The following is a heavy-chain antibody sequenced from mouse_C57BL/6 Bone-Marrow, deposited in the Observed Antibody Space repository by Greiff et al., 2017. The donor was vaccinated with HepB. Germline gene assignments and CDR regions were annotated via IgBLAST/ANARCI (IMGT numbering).Heavy chain of an antibody. CDR1: GYTFTSYW. Sequence: VQLQQPGAELVKPGASVKMSCKASGYTFTSYWITWVKQRPGQGLEWIGDIYPGSGSTNYNEKFKSKATLTVDTSSSTAYMQLSSLTSEDSAFYYGARWVTTVVVHWYFDDWGTGTTVTVSS. CDR2: IYPGSGST. D-gene: IGHD1-1*01. V-gene: IGHV1-55*01. CDR3: ARWVTTVVVHWYFDD. J-gene: IGHJ1*03.